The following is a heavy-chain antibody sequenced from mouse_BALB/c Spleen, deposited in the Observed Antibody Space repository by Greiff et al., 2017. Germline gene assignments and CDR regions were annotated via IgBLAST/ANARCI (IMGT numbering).Heavy chain of an antibody. CDR2: IDPANGNT. J-gene: IGHJ4*01. D-gene: IGHD2-1*01. V-gene: IGHV14-3*02. CDR1: GFNIKDTY. Sequence: EVQLQQSGAELVKPGASVKLSCTASGFNIKDTYMHWVKQRPEQGLEWIGRIDPANGNTKYDTKFQGKATITADTSSNTAYLQLSSLTSEDTAVYYCARGGNYDYAMDYWGQGTSVTVSS. CDR3: ARGGNYDYAMDY.